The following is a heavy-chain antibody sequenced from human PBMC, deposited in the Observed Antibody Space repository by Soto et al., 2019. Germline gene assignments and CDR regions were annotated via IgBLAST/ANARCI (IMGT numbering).Heavy chain of an antibody. V-gene: IGHV1-2*02. CDR2: INPSSGDA. J-gene: IGHJ4*02. CDR3: TTPTGRVPGRSCDD. D-gene: IGHD3-10*02. Sequence: QVQLLQSAAEVKKPGASVKVSCKASGYTFTGFYMHWVRQAPGQGLEWMGWINPSSGDATYAQKFQGRVTMTSDTSIATAYMELSRLTSDDTAVDFCTTPTGRVPGRSCDDWGQGTLVTVSS. CDR1: GYTFTGFY.